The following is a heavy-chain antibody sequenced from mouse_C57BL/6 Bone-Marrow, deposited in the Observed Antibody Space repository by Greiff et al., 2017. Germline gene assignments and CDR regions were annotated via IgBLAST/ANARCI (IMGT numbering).Heavy chain of an antibody. V-gene: IGHV1-76*01. CDR2: IYPGSGNT. CDR3: ARRADGYCGYFDV. CDR1: GYTFTDYY. D-gene: IGHD2-3*01. J-gene: IGHJ1*03. Sequence: VQLQQSGAELVRPGASVKLSCKASGYTFTDYYINWVKQRPGQGLEWIARIYPGSGNTYYNEKFKGKATLTAEKSSSTAYMQLSSLTSEDSAVYFCARRADGYCGYFDVWGTGTTVTVSS.